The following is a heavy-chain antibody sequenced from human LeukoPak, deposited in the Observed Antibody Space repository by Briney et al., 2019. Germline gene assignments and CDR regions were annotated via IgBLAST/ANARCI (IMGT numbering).Heavy chain of an antibody. D-gene: IGHD3-10*01. J-gene: IGHJ4*02. CDR1: GYTFTGYY. CDR3: AREVSYGAGFDY. CDR2: INPNSGGT. V-gene: IGHV1-2*02. Sequence: ASVKVSCKASGYTFTGYYMHWVRQAPGQGLEWMGWINPNSGGTNYVQKFQGRVTMTRDTSISTAYMELSRLRSDDTAVYYCAREVSYGAGFDYWGQGTLVTVSS.